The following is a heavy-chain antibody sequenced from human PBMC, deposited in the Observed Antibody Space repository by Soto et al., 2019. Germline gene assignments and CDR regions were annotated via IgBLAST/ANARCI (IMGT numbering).Heavy chain of an antibody. V-gene: IGHV3-21*01. CDR2: ISISSSYI. Sequence: GKGLEWVSSISISSSYIYYADSVKGRFTISRDNAKNSLYLQMNSLRAEDTAVYYCARDFFFFQAEDGIRDGRAASAFLLNRSSDL. J-gene: IGHJ2*01. D-gene: IGHD2-15*01. CDR3: ARDFFFFQAEDGIRDGRAASAFLLNRSSDL.